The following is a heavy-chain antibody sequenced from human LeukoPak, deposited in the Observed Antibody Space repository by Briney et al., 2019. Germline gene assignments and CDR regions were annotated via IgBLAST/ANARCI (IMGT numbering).Heavy chain of an antibody. CDR2: IKQDGSEK. CDR1: GFTFSSYW. D-gene: IGHD5-12*01. CDR3: ARAYSGYDHAFDI. Sequence: GGSLRLSCAASGFTFSSYWMSWVRQAPGKGLEWVANIKQDGSEKYYVDSVKGRFTISRDNAKNSLYLQMNSLRAEDTAVYYCARAYSGYDHAFDIWGQGTMVTVSS. J-gene: IGHJ3*02. V-gene: IGHV3-7*01.